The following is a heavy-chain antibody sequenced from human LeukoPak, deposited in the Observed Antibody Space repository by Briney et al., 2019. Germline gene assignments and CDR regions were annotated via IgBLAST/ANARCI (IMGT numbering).Heavy chain of an antibody. CDR3: AREGDIVADSDWFDP. V-gene: IGHV1-46*01. CDR2: INPSGGST. J-gene: IGHJ5*02. D-gene: IGHD2-15*01. CDR1: GYTFTSYY. Sequence: ASVKVSCKASGYTFTSYYMHRVRQAPGQGLEWMGIINPSGGSTSYAQKFQGRVTMTRDTSTSTVYMELSSLRSDDTAVYYCAREGDIVADSDWFDPWGQGTLVTVSS.